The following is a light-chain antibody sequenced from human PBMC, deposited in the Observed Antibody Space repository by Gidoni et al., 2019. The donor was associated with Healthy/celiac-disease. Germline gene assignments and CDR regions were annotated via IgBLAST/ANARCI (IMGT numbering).Light chain of an antibody. CDR2: GAS. CDR1: QSVSSSY. CDR3: QQYGSSPLT. V-gene: IGKV3-20*01. J-gene: IGKJ4*01. Sequence: EIVLTPSPATLSLSTGERATLSCRASQSVSSSYLAWYQQKPGQAPRLLIYGASSRATGIPDRFSGSGSGTDFTLTISRLEPEDFAVYYCQQYGSSPLTFGGGTKVEIK.